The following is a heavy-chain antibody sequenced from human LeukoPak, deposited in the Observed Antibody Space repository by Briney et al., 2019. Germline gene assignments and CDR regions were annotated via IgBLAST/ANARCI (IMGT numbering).Heavy chain of an antibody. Sequence: PSQTLSLTCTVSGGSISSGDYYWSWIRQPPGKGLEWIGYIYYSGSTNYNPSLKSRVTISVDTSKNQFSLKLSSVTAADTAVYYCARFSTDDAFDIWGQGTMVTVSS. D-gene: IGHD1-1*01. J-gene: IGHJ3*02. V-gene: IGHV4-30-4*08. CDR2: IYYSGST. CDR3: ARFSTDDAFDI. CDR1: GGSISSGDYY.